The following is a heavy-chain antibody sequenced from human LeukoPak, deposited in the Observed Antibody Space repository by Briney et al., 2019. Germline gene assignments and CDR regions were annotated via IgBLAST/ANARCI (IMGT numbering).Heavy chain of an antibody. D-gene: IGHD2-2*01. J-gene: IGHJ4*02. CDR3: AKGYCSSTTCSVDY. CDR2: IRHDGSNK. CDR1: GFTFSSYG. Sequence: GGSLRLSCPASGFTFSSYGMHWVRQAPGKGLEWVAFIRHDGSNKYYADSVKGRFTISRDNSKNTLYLQMDSLRAEDTAVYYCAKGYCSSTTCSVDYWGQGTLVTVSS. V-gene: IGHV3-30*02.